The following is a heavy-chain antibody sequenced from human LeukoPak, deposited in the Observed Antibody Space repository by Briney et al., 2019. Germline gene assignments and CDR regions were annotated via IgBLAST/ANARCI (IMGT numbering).Heavy chain of an antibody. Sequence: PGGSLRLSCAASGFTFSSYGMHCVRQAPGKGLEWVAVISYDGSNKYHADSVKGRFTISRDNSKNTLFLQMNSLRAEDTAVYYCAVGYCTSTSCPGAFDIWGQGTMVTVSS. J-gene: IGHJ3*02. D-gene: IGHD2-2*01. V-gene: IGHV3-30*03. CDR2: ISYDGSNK. CDR3: AVGYCTSTSCPGAFDI. CDR1: GFTFSSYG.